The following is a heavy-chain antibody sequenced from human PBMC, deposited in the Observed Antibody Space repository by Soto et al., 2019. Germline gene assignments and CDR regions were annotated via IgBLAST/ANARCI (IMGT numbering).Heavy chain of an antibody. CDR3: VKGSDVARQELDY. J-gene: IGHJ4*02. D-gene: IGHD3-3*01. Sequence: GGSLTLSCAASGFPLSNFGMQWVRPASGKGLEWVEARSADGRDKYFSGSVKGRFTISRDNSKNTLFLQMNSLRVEDTAVYYCVKGSDVARQELDYWGQGTLVTGSS. CDR2: RSADGRDK. CDR1: GFPLSNFG. V-gene: IGHV3-30*18.